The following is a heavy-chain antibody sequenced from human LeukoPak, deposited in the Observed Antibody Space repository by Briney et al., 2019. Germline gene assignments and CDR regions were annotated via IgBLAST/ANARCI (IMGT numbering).Heavy chain of an antibody. Sequence: ASVKVSCKASGYTFTSYAMNWVRQAPGQGLEWMGWINTNTGNPTYAQGFTGRFVFSLDTSVSTAYLQINSLKAEDTAVYYCARHGGYCSSTSCHIEYYFDYWGQGILVTVSS. D-gene: IGHD2-2*02. J-gene: IGHJ4*02. CDR1: GYTFTSYA. V-gene: IGHV7-4-1*02. CDR2: INTNTGNP. CDR3: ARHGGYCSSTSCHIEYYFDY.